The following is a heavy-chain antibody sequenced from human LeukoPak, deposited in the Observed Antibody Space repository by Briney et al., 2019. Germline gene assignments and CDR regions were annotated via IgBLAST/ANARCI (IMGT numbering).Heavy chain of an antibody. CDR1: GFTFGSYA. J-gene: IGHJ1*01. V-gene: IGHV3-23*01. CDR2: ISGSGGST. D-gene: IGHD6-13*01. Sequence: GGSLRLSCATSGFTFGSYAMTWVRQAPGKGLEWVSGISGSGGSTYYADSVKGRFTISRDNSKNTLYLQMNSLRAEDTAVYYCAKGNEQLVRSAVAEYFQHWGQGTLVTVSS. CDR3: AKGNEQLVRSAVAEYFQH.